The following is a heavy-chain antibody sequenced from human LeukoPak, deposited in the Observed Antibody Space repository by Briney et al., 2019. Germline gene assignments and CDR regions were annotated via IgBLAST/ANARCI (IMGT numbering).Heavy chain of an antibody. CDR1: GFTFSSYA. V-gene: IGHV3-23*01. D-gene: IGHD3-10*01. J-gene: IGHJ4*02. CDR3: ARDYSASGSLDC. CDR2: ISGSGGST. Sequence: GGSLRLSCAASGFTFSSYAMSWVRQAPGKGLEWVSAISGSGGSTYYADSVKGRFTISRDNSKNTVYLQMNSLRAEDTAVYYCARDYSASGSLDCRGQGTLVTVSS.